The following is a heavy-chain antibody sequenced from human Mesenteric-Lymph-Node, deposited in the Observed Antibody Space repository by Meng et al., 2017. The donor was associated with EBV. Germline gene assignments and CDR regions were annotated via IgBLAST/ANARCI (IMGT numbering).Heavy chain of an antibody. Sequence: ESDTVLRSPSETLSLASTFAGCPILSRFYYWGCTRQPPGKGLDWIGCIYYSWSPYYNPSLKSRFSTSVYTSQNQFSLKLSSLTAADTAVYYCAIAAGTAMAIDYWGQGTLVTVSS. V-gene: IGHV4-39*07. D-gene: IGHD5-18*01. CDR3: AIAAGTAMAIDY. J-gene: IGHJ4*02. CDR1: GCPILSRFYY. CDR2: IYYSWSP.